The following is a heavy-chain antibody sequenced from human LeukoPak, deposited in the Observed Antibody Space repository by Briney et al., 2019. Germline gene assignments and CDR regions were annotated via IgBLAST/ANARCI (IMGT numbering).Heavy chain of an antibody. CDR1: EFSVGSNY. CDR2: IYSGGST. Sequence: GGSLRLSCAASEFSVGSNYMTWVRQAPGKGLEWVSLIYSGGSTYYADSVKGRFTISRDNSKNTLYLQMNSLRAEDTAVYYCARDGLYCTNGVCPLDYWGQGTLVTVSS. CDR3: ARDGLYCTNGVCPLDY. J-gene: IGHJ4*02. V-gene: IGHV3-66*01. D-gene: IGHD2-8*01.